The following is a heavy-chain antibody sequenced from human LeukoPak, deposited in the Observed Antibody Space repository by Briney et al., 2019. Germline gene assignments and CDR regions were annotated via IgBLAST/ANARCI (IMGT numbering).Heavy chain of an antibody. CDR3: ARVAFGSYYVFFDY. CDR2: IYYGGST. J-gene: IGHJ4*02. CDR1: GGSISSYY. D-gene: IGHD1-26*01. Sequence: SETLSLTCTVSGGSISSYYWSWIRQPPGKGLEWIGYIYYGGSTNYNPSLKSRVTISVDTSKNQFSLKLSSVTAADTAVYYCARVAFGSYYVFFDYWGQGTLVTVSS. V-gene: IGHV4-59*01.